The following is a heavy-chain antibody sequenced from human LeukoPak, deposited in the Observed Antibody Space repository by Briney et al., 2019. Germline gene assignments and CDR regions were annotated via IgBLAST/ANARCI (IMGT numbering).Heavy chain of an antibody. CDR1: GFTFSSYS. CDR3: AKDDHPRLNYYDSSEDAFDI. D-gene: IGHD3-22*01. CDR2: ISYDGSNK. V-gene: IGHV3-30*18. J-gene: IGHJ3*02. Sequence: QTGGSLRLSCAASGFTFSSYSMNWVRQAPGKVLEWVAVISYDGSNKYYADSVKGRFTISRDNSKNTLYLQMNSLRAEDTAVYYCAKDDHPRLNYYDSSEDAFDIWGQGTMVTVSS.